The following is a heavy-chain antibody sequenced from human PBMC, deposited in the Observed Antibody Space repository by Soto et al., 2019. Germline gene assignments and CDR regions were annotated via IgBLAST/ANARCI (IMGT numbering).Heavy chain of an antibody. CDR2: ISADGIDK. CDR3: AEGTAVARQHFAN. D-gene: IGHD6-19*01. Sequence: QVQLVESGGGVVQPERSLGLSCAASGFTFRSYGMHWVRQAPGKGLEWVAAISADGIDKYYADSVKGRFTISRDNSKNALYLQRNSLRPEDTAVYYCAEGTAVARQHFANWGQGTLVTVSS. CDR1: GFTFRSYG. V-gene: IGHV3-30*18. J-gene: IGHJ4*02.